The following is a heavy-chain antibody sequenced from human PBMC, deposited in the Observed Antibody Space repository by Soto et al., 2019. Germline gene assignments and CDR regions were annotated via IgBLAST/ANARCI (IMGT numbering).Heavy chain of an antibody. V-gene: IGHV3-30-3*01. D-gene: IGHD3-22*01. CDR1: GFTFSSYA. Sequence: PVGSLRLSCAASGFTFSSYAMHWVRQAPGKGLEWVAVISYDGSDKYYADSVKGRFTISRDNSKNTLYLQMNSLRAEDTAVYYCASPYYYDSSSYYYQHYYYYGMDVWGQGTTVTVSS. J-gene: IGHJ6*02. CDR2: ISYDGSDK. CDR3: ASPYYYDSSSYYYQHYYYYGMDV.